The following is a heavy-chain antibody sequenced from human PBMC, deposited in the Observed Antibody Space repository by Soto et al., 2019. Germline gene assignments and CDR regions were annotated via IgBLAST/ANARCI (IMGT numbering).Heavy chain of an antibody. J-gene: IGHJ6*02. D-gene: IGHD1-26*01. CDR1: GFTFSSHS. Sequence: TGGSLRLSCVASGFTFSSHSMNWVRQAPGRGLEWVSAISGSGSPTYYADSVKGRFTISRDNSKNTLYLQMNSLRADDTAVYYCARDMSGGTYNYYYGMDVWGQGTTVTVSS. V-gene: IGHV3-23*01. CDR2: ISGSGSPT. CDR3: ARDMSGGTYNYYYGMDV.